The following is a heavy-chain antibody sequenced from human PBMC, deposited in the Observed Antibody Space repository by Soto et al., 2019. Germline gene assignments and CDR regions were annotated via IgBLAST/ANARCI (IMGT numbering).Heavy chain of an antibody. D-gene: IGHD2-2*03. CDR3: ARVDDYVDY. J-gene: IGHJ4*02. Sequence: SETLSLTCTVSGGSISSYYWSWIRQPPGKGLEWIGYIYYSGSTNYNPSLKSRVTISVDTSKNQFSLKLSSVTAADTAVYCCARVDDYVDYWGQGTLVTVSS. CDR1: GGSISSYY. V-gene: IGHV4-59*01. CDR2: IYYSGST.